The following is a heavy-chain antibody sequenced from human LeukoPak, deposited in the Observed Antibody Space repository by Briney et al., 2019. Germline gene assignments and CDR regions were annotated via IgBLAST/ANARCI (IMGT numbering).Heavy chain of an antibody. J-gene: IGHJ5*02. CDR3: AQYGQRLAES. V-gene: IGHV3-23*01. CDR2: ISDSGGRT. D-gene: IGHD6-19*01. Sequence: GGSLRLSCAVSGITLSNYGMSWVRQAPGKGLEWVAGISDSGGRTNYADSVKGRFTISRDDSKNMLFLQMNSLRVEDTAVYFCAQYGQRLAESWGQGALVTVSS. CDR1: GITLSNYG.